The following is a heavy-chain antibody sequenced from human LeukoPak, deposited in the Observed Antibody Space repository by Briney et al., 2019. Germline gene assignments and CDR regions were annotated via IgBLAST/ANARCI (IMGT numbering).Heavy chain of an antibody. D-gene: IGHD3-3*01. V-gene: IGHV1-24*01. CDR2: FDPEYGET. CDR1: GYTLNELS. J-gene: IGHJ5*02. CDR3: APLDFWVPST. Sequence: ASVKVSCKVSGYTLNELSIHWVRQAAGKGLEWMGGFDPEYGETVYAQKFQGRVTMADDTSTDTACMELSSLRSEDTAVYYCAPLDFWVPSTWGQGTLVTVSS.